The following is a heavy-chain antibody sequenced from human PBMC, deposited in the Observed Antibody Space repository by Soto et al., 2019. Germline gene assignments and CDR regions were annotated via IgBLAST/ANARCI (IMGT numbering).Heavy chain of an antibody. D-gene: IGHD3-22*01. CDR3: ATEPIYYNDGSGYYPLGH. V-gene: IGHV1-18*04. CDR1: GYSFATYC. Sequence: ASVNVSCKSSGYSFATYCFGWVRQAPGQGLECVGWISAHNGDTHYSQKFQGRVTLTTDTSTNTGYMELRSLTSDDTAVYFCATEPIYYNDGSGYYPLGHWGQGTLVTVSS. CDR2: ISAHNGDT. J-gene: IGHJ4*02.